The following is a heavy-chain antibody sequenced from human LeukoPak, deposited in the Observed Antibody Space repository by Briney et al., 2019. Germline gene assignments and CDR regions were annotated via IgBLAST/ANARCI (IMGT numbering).Heavy chain of an antibody. J-gene: IGHJ6*02. CDR3: ASNTMVRSSGYRNYYYYGMDV. D-gene: IGHD3-22*01. V-gene: IGHV7-4-1*02. CDR1: GYTFTSYA. CDR2: INTNTGNP. Sequence: ASVKVSCKASGYTFTSYAMNWVRQAPGQGLEWMEWINTNTGNPTYAQGFTGRFVFSLDTSVSTAYLQISSLKAEDTAVYYCASNTMVRSSGYRNYYYYGMDVWGQGTTVTVSS.